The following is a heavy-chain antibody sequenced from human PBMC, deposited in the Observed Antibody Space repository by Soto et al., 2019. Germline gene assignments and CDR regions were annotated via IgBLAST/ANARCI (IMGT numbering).Heavy chain of an antibody. V-gene: IGHV5-51*01. CDR2: IYPGDFDT. J-gene: IGHJ4*02. D-gene: IGHD2-21*01. CDR1: GYNFATYW. CDR3: SRASWKFVVPYKFVY. Sequence: GESLKISCTGSGYNFATYWIGWVRQMPGKGLEWMGIIYPGDFDTRYSPSFKGQVTISVDKSISTAYLQWSSLKASDTAVYYCSRASWKFVVPYKFVYWGQGAQVTVSS.